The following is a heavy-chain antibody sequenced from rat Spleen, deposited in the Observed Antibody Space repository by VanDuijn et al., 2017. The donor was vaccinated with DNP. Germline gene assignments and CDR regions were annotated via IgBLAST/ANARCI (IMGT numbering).Heavy chain of an antibody. J-gene: IGHJ3*01. CDR2: IIYDGSST. CDR3: ARHSGGYGFAY. Sequence: EVQLVESGGGLVQPGRSLKLSCAASGFTFSDYAMAWVRQAPKKGLEWVATIIYDGSSTYYRDSVKGRFTISRDNAKSTLYLQMDSLRSEDTATYSCARHSGGYGFAYWGQGTLVTVSS. V-gene: IGHV5-17*01. D-gene: IGHD1-11*01. CDR1: GFTFSDYA.